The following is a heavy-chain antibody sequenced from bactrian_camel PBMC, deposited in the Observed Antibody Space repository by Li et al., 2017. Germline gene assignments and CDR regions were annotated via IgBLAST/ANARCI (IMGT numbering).Heavy chain of an antibody. V-gene: IGHV3S53*01. D-gene: IGHD7*01. Sequence: HVQLVESGGGSVQAGGSLRLSCVVSGYRSCTYDMSWHRQAPGKEREFVSRIVAGSSTTYTDSVKGRFTISRDNSKNTVYLQMDSLKSEDTALYYCVTGPRESFGYWGQGTQVTVS. J-gene: IGHJ6*01. CDR2: IVAGSST. CDR1: GYRSCTYD. CDR3: VTGPRESFGY.